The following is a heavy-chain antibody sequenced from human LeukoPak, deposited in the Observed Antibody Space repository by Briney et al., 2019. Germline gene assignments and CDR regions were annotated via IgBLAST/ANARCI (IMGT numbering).Heavy chain of an antibody. J-gene: IGHJ4*02. CDR2: FDPEDGET. V-gene: IGHV1-24*01. Sequence: ASVKVSCKFSGYTLTELSMHWVRQAPGKGLEWMGGFDPEDGETIYAQKFQGRVTMTEDTSTDTAYMELSSLRSEDTAVYYCATCNPYYYGSRNLKELDYWGQGTLVTVSS. CDR3: ATCNPYYYGSRNLKELDY. CDR1: GYTLTELS. D-gene: IGHD3-10*01.